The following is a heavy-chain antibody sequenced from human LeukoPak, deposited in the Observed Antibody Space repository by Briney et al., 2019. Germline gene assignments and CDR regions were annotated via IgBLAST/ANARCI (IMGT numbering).Heavy chain of an antibody. V-gene: IGHV3-7*01. Sequence: GGSLRLSCAASGFTVSSNYMSWVRQAPGKGLEWVANIKEDGSEKYYVDSVKGRFTISRDNARNSLYLQMNSLRAEDTAVYYCASGRQLGYWGQGTLVTVSS. CDR1: GFTVSSNY. D-gene: IGHD6-13*01. CDR3: ASGRQLGY. J-gene: IGHJ4*02. CDR2: IKEDGSEK.